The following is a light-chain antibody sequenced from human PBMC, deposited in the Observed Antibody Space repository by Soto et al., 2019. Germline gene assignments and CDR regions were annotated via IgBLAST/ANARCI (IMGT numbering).Light chain of an antibody. Sequence: EIVLTQSPATLSVSPGERVTLSCRSSQSVDINLAWYQQKPGQAPRLLIYGAFNRATGIPARFSGSGSGADFTLTISSLEPEDFAVYYCQQRNIWPPVTFGQGTKVDI. J-gene: IGKJ1*01. V-gene: IGKV3-11*01. CDR2: GAF. CDR3: QQRNIWPPVT. CDR1: QSVDIN.